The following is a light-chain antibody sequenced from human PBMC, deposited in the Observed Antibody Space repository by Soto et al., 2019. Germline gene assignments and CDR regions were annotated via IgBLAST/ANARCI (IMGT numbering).Light chain of an antibody. CDR2: DAS. J-gene: IGKJ4*01. V-gene: IGKV3-11*01. CDR1: QSVSSY. Sequence: EIVLTQSTATLSLSPGERATLSCRASQSVSSYLAWYQQKPGHAPRLLIYDASNRATGIPARFSGSGSGTDFTLTISSLEPEDIAVYYCQQRSNWPLTFGGGTKVEIK. CDR3: QQRSNWPLT.